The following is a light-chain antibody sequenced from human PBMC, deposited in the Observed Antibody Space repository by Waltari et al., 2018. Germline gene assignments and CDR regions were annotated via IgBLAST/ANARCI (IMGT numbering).Light chain of an antibody. CDR2: DVG. CDR3: SSYTTSTTLL. CDR1: STDVGAYNF. Sequence: QSALTQPASVSGSPGQSITISCTGSSTDVGAYNFVSWYQQHPGKVPNPCLYDVGNQPSGISHRFSAFKAGNTASLTISGLQEEDEGEYYCSSYTTSTTLLFGTGTRLTVL. J-gene: IGLJ1*01. V-gene: IGLV2-14*01.